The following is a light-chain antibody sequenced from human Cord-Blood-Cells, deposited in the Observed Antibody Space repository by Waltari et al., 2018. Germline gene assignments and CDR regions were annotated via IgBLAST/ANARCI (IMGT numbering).Light chain of an antibody. Sequence: DIQMTPSPSSMSASLGDRVTITCQASQDISNYLNWYQQKPGKAPKLLIYDASNLETGVPSRFSGSGSGTDFTFTISSLQPEDIATYYCQQYDNRPYSFGQGTKLEIK. J-gene: IGKJ2*03. CDR1: QDISNY. V-gene: IGKV1-33*01. CDR3: QQYDNRPYS. CDR2: DAS.